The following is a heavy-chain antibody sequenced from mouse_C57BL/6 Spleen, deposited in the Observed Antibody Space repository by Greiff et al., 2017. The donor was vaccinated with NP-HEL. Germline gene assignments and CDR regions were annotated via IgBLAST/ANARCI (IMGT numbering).Heavy chain of an antibody. CDR2: IDPSDSYT. Sequence: QVQLQQPGAELVMPGASVKLSCKASGYTFTSYWMHWVKQRPGQGLEWIGEIDPSDSYTNYNQKFKGKSTFTVDKSSNTAYRQLSSLTSEDTAVYYCARDGGSDAVGYWGQGATVTVSS. CDR3: ARDGGSDAVGY. D-gene: IGHD1-1*02. J-gene: IGHJ2*01. CDR1: GYTFTSYW. V-gene: IGHV1-69*01.